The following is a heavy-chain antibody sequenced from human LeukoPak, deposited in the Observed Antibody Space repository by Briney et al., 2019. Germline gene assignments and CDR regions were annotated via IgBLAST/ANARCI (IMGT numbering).Heavy chain of an antibody. CDR2: NNHNTGDT. CDR1: GYTLTPYY. CDR3: ARLFNYYDNSGYYQYYFDY. Sequence: ASVKVSCKASGYTLTPYYMHWVRQAPGQGLEWMGWNNHNTGDTSFAQKFQGRVTLTRDTSISTAYMELSRLKSDDTAVYYCARLFNYYDNSGYYQYYFDYWGQGTLVTVSS. D-gene: IGHD3-22*01. V-gene: IGHV1-2*02. J-gene: IGHJ4*02.